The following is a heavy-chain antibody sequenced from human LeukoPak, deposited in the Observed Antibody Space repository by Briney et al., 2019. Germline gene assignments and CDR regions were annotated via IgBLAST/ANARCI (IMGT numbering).Heavy chain of an antibody. Sequence: SETLSLTCAVYGGSFSGYYWSWIRQPPGKGLEWIGEINHSGSTNYNPSLKRRVTISVDTSKNQFSLKLSSVTAADTAVYYCARGYSYGQRFDYWGQGTLVTVSS. CDR2: INHSGST. CDR3: ARGYSYGQRFDY. D-gene: IGHD5-18*01. J-gene: IGHJ4*02. CDR1: GGSFSGYY. V-gene: IGHV4-34*01.